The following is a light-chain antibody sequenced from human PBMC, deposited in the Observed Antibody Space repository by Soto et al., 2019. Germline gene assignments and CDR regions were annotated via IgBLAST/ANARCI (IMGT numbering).Light chain of an antibody. J-gene: IGKJ1*01. V-gene: IGKV3-20*01. Sequence: EIVLTQSPGTLSVSPGERATLSCRASQTISSNYLAWYQQKPGQAPSLLIYGTSSRATGTPDRFSGSGPGTDVTLTNSRREPEDAEIYCCQQYGSWTFGQGTKVEIK. CDR2: GTS. CDR3: QQYGSWT. CDR1: QTISSNY.